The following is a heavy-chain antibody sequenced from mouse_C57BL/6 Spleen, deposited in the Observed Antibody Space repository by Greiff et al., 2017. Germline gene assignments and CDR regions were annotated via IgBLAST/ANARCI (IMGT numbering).Heavy chain of an antibody. Sequence: EVQLVESGPGLVKPSQSLSLTCSVTGYSITSGYYWNWIRQFPGNKLEWMGYISYDGSNNYNPSLKNRISITRDTSKNQFFLKLNSVTTEDTATYYCARDYYDGAMDYWGQGTSVTVSS. J-gene: IGHJ4*01. CDR1: GYSITSGYY. CDR3: ARDYYDGAMDY. D-gene: IGHD1-1*01. V-gene: IGHV3-6*01. CDR2: ISYDGSN.